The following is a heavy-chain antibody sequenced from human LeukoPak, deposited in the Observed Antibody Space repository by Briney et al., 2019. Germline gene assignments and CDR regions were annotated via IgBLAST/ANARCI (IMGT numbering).Heavy chain of an antibody. CDR2: IYSGGST. Sequence: GGSLRLSCAASGFTVSSNYMSWVRQAPGKGLEWVSVIYSGGSTYYADSVKGRFTISRDNSKNTLYLQMNSLRAEDTAVYYCARATDYYGSGVYRYWGQGTLATVSS. D-gene: IGHD3-10*01. J-gene: IGHJ4*02. V-gene: IGHV3-53*01. CDR3: ARATDYYGSGVYRY. CDR1: GFTVSSNY.